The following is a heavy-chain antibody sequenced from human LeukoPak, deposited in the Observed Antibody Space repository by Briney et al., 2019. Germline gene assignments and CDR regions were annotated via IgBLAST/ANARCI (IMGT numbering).Heavy chain of an antibody. CDR3: AKGTPPYDSSGYYYFYYYYMDV. CDR2: ISYDGSNK. D-gene: IGHD3-22*01. Sequence: PGGSLRLSCAASGYTFSRHGIHWVRQAPGKGLEWVAVISYDGSNKYYADSVKGRFTISRDNSKNTLYLQMNSLRAEDTAVYYCAKGTPPYDSSGYYYFYYYYMDVWGKGTTVTVSS. CDR1: GYTFSRHG. V-gene: IGHV3-30*18. J-gene: IGHJ6*03.